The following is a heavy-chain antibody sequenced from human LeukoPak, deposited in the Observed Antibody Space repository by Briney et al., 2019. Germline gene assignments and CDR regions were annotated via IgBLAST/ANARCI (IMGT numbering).Heavy chain of an antibody. D-gene: IGHD3-3*01. CDR3: AREAYYDCWSGLAGFDY. Sequence: ASVKLSCTASGATFTSYAISWVRQAPGQGLGWRGRIIPILGIANYAQKFQGRGTITADKSTSTAYMELSSLRAEATAVCHCAREAYYDCWSGLAGFDYWGQGTLVTVSS. J-gene: IGHJ4*02. V-gene: IGHV1-69*04. CDR2: IIPILGIA. CDR1: GATFTSYA.